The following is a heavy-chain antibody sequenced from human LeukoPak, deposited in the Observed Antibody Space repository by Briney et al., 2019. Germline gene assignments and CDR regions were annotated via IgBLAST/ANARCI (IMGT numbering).Heavy chain of an antibody. CDR3: ARGIAVAGVYFDY. J-gene: IGHJ4*02. V-gene: IGHV1-69*13. Sequence: ASVKVSCKASGGTFSSYAISWVRQAPGQGLEWMGGIIPIFGTANYVQKFQGRVTITADESTSTAYMELSSLRSEDTAVYYCARGIAVAGVYFDYWGQGTLVTVSS. CDR2: IIPIFGTA. CDR1: GGTFSSYA. D-gene: IGHD6-19*01.